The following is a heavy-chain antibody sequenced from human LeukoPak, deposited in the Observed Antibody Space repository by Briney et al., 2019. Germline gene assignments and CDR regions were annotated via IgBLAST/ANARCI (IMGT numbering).Heavy chain of an antibody. CDR3: ARTTTVTTLNRFDP. V-gene: IGHV4-4*07. D-gene: IGHD4-17*01. CDR2: IYTSGST. CDR1: GGSISSYY. Sequence: PSETLSLTCTVSGGSISSYYWSWIRQPAGKGLEWIGRIYTSGSTNYNPSLKSRVTMSVDTSKNQLSLKLSSVTAADTAVYYCARTTTVTTLNRFDPWGQGTLVTVSS. J-gene: IGHJ5*02.